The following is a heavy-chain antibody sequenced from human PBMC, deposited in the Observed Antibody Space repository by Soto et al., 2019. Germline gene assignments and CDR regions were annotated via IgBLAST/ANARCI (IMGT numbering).Heavy chain of an antibody. J-gene: IGHJ4*02. V-gene: IGHV3-33*06. CDR2: IGCSGSTK. CDR1: GFTFSSYG. D-gene: IGHD6-13*01. CDR3: AKGIGSGWYGFDS. Sequence: GGSLRLSCAASGFTFSSYGMHWVRQAPGKGLEWVSGIGCSGSTKYYADSVKGRFTISRDNSKSMLYLQMNSLRAEDTAVYYCAKGIGSGWYGFDSWGQGTPVTVSS.